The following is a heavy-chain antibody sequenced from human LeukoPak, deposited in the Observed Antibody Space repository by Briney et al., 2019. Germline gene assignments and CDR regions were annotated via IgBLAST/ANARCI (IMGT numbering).Heavy chain of an antibody. CDR2: IIPIFGTA. CDR3: ARDTCDSSGYYPN. D-gene: IGHD3-22*01. J-gene: IGHJ4*02. Sequence: RGASVKLSCTASGGTFSSYAISWVRQAPGQGLEWMGGIIPIFGTANYAQKFQGRVTIIANDYNRTADMELGSLRSEDTAVYYCARDTCDSSGYYPNWGQGTLVTVSS. CDR1: GGTFSSYA. V-gene: IGHV1-69*13.